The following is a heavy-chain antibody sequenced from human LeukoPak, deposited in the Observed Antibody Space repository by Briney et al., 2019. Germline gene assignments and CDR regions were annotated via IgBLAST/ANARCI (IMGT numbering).Heavy chain of an antibody. CDR1: GGSIHSYY. D-gene: IGHD6-19*01. J-gene: IGHJ3*02. CDR3: ARALSSGWYIGAFDI. CDR2: IYTSGST. V-gene: IGHV4-4*07. Sequence: SETLSLTCTVSGGSIHSYYWSWIRQSAGKGLEWIGRIYTSGSTTDYSPSLKSRVTMSIDTSKNQFSLQLSSVTAADTAVYYCARALSSGWYIGAFDIWGQGTMVTVSS.